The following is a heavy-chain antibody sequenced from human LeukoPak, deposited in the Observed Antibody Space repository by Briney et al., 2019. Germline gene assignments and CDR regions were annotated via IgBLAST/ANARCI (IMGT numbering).Heavy chain of an antibody. V-gene: IGHV1-46*01. J-gene: IGHJ3*02. CDR3: LAVAGTSRRRATAGAFDI. CDR1: GYTFTSYY. D-gene: IGHD6-19*01. CDR2: INPSGGST. Sequence: ASVEDSCKASGYTFTSYYMHWVRQAPGQGLEWMGIINPSGGSTSYAQKFQGRVTMTRDTSTSTVYMELSSLRSEDTPVYYCLAVAGTSRRRATAGAFDIWGQGTMVTVSS.